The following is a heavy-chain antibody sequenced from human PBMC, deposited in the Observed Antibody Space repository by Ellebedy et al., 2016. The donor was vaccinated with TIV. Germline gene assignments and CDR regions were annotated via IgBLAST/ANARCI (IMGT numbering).Heavy chain of an antibody. CDR2: ISSNGGST. CDR3: ARALQDEEYGVSGGDV. Sequence: PGGSLRLSCAASGFTFSSYAMHWVRQAPGKGLEYVSAISSNGGSTYYANSVKGRFTISRDNSKNTLYLQMGSLRAEDMAVYYCARALQDEEYGVSGGDVWGQGTTVTVSS. D-gene: IGHD2-15*01. CDR1: GFTFSSYA. V-gene: IGHV3-64*01. J-gene: IGHJ6*02.